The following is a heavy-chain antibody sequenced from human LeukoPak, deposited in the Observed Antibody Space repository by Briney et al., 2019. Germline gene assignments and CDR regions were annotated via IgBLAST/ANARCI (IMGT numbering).Heavy chain of an antibody. D-gene: IGHD3-22*01. CDR2: KSYSGRT. V-gene: IGHV4-59*11. CDR1: SGSMSSHY. Sequence: SETLSLTCTVSSGSMSSHYCSLIRHSPGKGLDRHGYKSYSGRTYYKPSLRSRVTISVDTSKNHFSLSLTSVTAADTAVYYCARLLDNDSSGDPDTFDVWGQGTMVTVSS. J-gene: IGHJ3*01. CDR3: ARLLDNDSSGDPDTFDV.